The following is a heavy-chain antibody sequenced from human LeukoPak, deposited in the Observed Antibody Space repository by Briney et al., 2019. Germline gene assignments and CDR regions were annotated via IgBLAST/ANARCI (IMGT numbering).Heavy chain of an antibody. D-gene: IGHD5-24*01. V-gene: IGHV1-69*05. Sequence: ASVKVSCKASGYAFTSYYMHWVRQAPGHGLEWMGGIIPIFGTANYAQKFQGRVTITTDESTSTAYMELSSLRSEDTAVYYCARVSVEGYYYYYMDVWGKGTTVTVSS. CDR1: GYAFTSYY. CDR3: ARVSVEGYYYYYMDV. J-gene: IGHJ6*03. CDR2: IIPIFGTA.